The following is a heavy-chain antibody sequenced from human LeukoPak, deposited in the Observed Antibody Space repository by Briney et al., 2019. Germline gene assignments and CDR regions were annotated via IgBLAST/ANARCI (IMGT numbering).Heavy chain of an antibody. CDR2: ISSSSSTI. D-gene: IGHD3-22*01. CDR3: ARTYYYDSGDY. Sequence: GFLRLSCAASGFTFSSYSMNWVRQAPGKGLEWVSYISSSSSTIYYADSVKGRFTISRDNAKNSLYLQMNSLRAEDTAVYYCARTYYYDSGDYWGQGTLVTVSS. CDR1: GFTFSSYS. J-gene: IGHJ4*02. V-gene: IGHV3-48*04.